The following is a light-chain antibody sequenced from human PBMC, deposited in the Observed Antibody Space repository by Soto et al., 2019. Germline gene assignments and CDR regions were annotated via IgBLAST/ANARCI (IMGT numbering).Light chain of an antibody. CDR2: DTS. V-gene: IGKV3-15*01. CDR3: QQYNNWPPIT. J-gene: IGKJ5*01. CDR1: QSVSSD. Sequence: EIVLTQYPGTLSLSPGERATLSCRASQSVSSDYLAWYQQKPGQAPRLLIYDTSTRATGIPARFSGSGSGTEFTLTISSLQSEDFAVYYCQQYNNWPPITFGQGTRLEI.